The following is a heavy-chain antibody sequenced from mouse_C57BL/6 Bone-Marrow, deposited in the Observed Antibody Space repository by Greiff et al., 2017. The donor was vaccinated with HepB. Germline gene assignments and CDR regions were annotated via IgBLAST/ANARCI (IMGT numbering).Heavy chain of an antibody. V-gene: IGHV1-42*01. D-gene: IGHD1-1*01. J-gene: IGHJ2*01. CDR1: GYSFTGYY. CDR2: INPSTGGT. CDR3: ARGIYYYGSSPDY. Sequence: VQLQQSGPELVKPGASVKISCKASGYSFTGYYMNWVKQSPEKSLEWIGEINPSTGGTTYNQKFKAKATLTVDKSSSTAYMQLKSLTSEDSAVYYCARGIYYYGSSPDYWGQGTTLTVSS.